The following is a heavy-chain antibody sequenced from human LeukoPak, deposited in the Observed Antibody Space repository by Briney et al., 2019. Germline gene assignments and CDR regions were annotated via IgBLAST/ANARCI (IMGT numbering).Heavy chain of an antibody. D-gene: IGHD3-10*01. J-gene: IGHJ4*02. CDR3: ARYPAGSGRSDY. V-gene: IGHV3-74*01. CDR2: INSDGSWT. CDR1: GFTFSKYW. Sequence: GGSLRLSCGASGFTFSKYWMHWVRQAPGKGLVWVSRINSDGSWTSYADSVKGRFTISRDNAKNTLYLQMNSLRAEDTAVYYCARYPAGSGRSDYWGQGTLVTVSS.